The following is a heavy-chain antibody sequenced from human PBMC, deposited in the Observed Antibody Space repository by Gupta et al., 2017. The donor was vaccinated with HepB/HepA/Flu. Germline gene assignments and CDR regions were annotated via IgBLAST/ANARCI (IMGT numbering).Heavy chain of an antibody. CDR1: GGSISSGDYY. CDR2: IYYSGST. J-gene: IGHJ6*02. D-gene: IGHD5-18*01. Sequence: QVQLQESGPGLVKPSQTLSLTCTVSGGSISSGDYYWSWIRQPPGKGLEWIGYIYYSGSTYYNPSLKSRVTISVDTSKNQFSLKLSSVTAADTAVYYCARAPMDTAMTYYYGMDVWGQGTTVTVSS. CDR3: ARAPMDTAMTYYYGMDV. V-gene: IGHV4-30-4*01.